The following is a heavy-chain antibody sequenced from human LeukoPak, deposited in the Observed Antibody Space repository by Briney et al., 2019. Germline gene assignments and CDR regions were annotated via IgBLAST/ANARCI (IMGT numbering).Heavy chain of an antibody. J-gene: IGHJ4*02. CDR3: AKAYSDSSVYYFGAYFDY. V-gene: IGHV3-23*01. CDR1: GFTFSTYA. D-gene: IGHD3-22*01. Sequence: GGSLRLSCAASGFTFSTYAMSWVRQAPGKGLEWVSSISGSGGSTYYADSVKGRFTISRDNSKNTLFLQMNSLRAEDTAVYYCAKAYSDSSVYYFGAYFDYWGQGTLVAVSS. CDR2: ISGSGGST.